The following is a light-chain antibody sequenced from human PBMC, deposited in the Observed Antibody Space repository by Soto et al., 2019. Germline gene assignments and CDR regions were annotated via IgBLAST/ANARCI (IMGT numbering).Light chain of an antibody. Sequence: EIVLTQTPGTLSLSPGERATLSCRASQSVQSSFLAWYQQKPGQAPRLLIYGASSRATGIPDRFSGSGSGTDFTFTISRLEPEDFAVYYCQQDGTFVAFGPGTTVDIK. J-gene: IGKJ3*01. CDR1: QSVQSSF. CDR3: QQDGTFVA. CDR2: GAS. V-gene: IGKV3-20*01.